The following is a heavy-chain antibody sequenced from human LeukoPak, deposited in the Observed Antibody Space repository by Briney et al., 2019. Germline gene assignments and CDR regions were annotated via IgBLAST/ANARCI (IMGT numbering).Heavy chain of an antibody. J-gene: IGHJ4*02. CDR2: IYYSGST. CDR3: ARAAGSGLIDY. V-gene: IGHV4-34*11. Sequence: SETLSLTCAVYGGSFSGYYWSWIRQSPGKGLEWIGSIYYSGSTYYNPSLKSRVTISLDTSKNQFSLNLNSVTAADTALYFCARAAGSGLIDYWGQGILVIVSS. D-gene: IGHD6-19*01. CDR1: GGSFSGYY.